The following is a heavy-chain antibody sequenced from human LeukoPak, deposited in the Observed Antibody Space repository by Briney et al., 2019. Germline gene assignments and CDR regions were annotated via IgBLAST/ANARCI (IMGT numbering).Heavy chain of an antibody. V-gene: IGHV1-2*02. CDR1: GYTFTDYY. D-gene: IGHD3-10*01. Sequence: ASVKVSCKASGYTFTDYYIHWVRQAPGQGLEWMGWLNPNSGGTNYAQNFQGRVTMTRDTSISTGYMELSRLRSDDTAVYYCARDLDNYSGSGSYYNGDPLFQHWGQGTLVTVSS. CDR2: LNPNSGGT. CDR3: ARDLDNYSGSGSYYNGDPLFQH. J-gene: IGHJ1*01.